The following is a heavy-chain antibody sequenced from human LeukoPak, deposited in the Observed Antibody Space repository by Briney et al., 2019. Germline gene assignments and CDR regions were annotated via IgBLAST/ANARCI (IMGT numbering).Heavy chain of an antibody. CDR3: AKHLPDGDYVFDY. D-gene: IGHD4-17*01. J-gene: IGHJ4*02. Sequence: GGSLRLSCAASGFTFSSYSMNWVRQAPGKGLEWVSAISGSGGSTYYADSVKGRFTISRDNSKNTLYLQMNSLRAEDTAVYYCAKHLPDGDYVFDYWGQGTLVTVSS. CDR1: GFTFSSYS. CDR2: ISGSGGST. V-gene: IGHV3-23*01.